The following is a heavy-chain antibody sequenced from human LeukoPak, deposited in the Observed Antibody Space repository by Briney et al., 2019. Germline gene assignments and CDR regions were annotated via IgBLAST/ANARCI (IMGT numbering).Heavy chain of an antibody. D-gene: IGHD2-15*01. CDR3: ASTILVVRVASHYNYGVDV. V-gene: IGHV1-3*01. J-gene: IGHJ6*02. CDR1: GYTFAKYG. CDR2: INAGNGNR. Sequence: ATVKVSCKASGYTFAKYGIHWVRQAPGQRQEWMGWINAGNGNRRYSQTFQGGVTITRDPSASTAYMELSSLRSEHTALYYCASTILVVRVASHYNYGVDVWGQGTTVTVS.